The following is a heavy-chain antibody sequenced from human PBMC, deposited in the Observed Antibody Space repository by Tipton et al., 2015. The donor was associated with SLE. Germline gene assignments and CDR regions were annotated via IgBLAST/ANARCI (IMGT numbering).Heavy chain of an antibody. CDR3: AKGRNGVGYFDD. V-gene: IGHV3-9*01. Sequence: SLRLSCAASGFTFDYYALHWVRQAPGKGLEWVSGISWDSNYIGYADSVKGRFIISRDNAKNSLYLQMHSLRPEDTALYYCAKGRNGVGYFDDWGQGTLVTVSS. D-gene: IGHD2-8*01. CDR2: ISWDSNYI. J-gene: IGHJ4*02. CDR1: GFTFDYYA.